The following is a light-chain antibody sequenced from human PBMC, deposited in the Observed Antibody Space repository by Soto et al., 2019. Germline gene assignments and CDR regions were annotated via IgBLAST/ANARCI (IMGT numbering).Light chain of an antibody. Sequence: PPSVAGAPGQSVTISCTGTSSDVGGFNYVSWYQHHPGKAPKLMIYDVSKRPSGVPDRFSGSKSGNTASLTISGLQAEDEADYYCCSYAGGYTHYVFATGSKVAVL. CDR1: SSDVGGFNY. J-gene: IGLJ1*01. CDR3: CSYAGGYTHYV. CDR2: DVS. V-gene: IGLV2-11*01.